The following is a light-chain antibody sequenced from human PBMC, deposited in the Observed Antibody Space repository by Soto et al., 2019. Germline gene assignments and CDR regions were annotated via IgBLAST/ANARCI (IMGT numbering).Light chain of an antibody. CDR2: AAS. CDR1: QSVTSSY. J-gene: IGKJ4*01. Sequence: EIVLTQSPGTLSLSPGERATLSCRASQSVTSSYLAWYQHKPGQAPRLLIYAASRRATGIPDRFTGSGSGTDFTLTISRLGPDDFAGYYCHQYGSSPPTFGGGTKVEIK. V-gene: IGKV3-20*01. CDR3: HQYGSSPPT.